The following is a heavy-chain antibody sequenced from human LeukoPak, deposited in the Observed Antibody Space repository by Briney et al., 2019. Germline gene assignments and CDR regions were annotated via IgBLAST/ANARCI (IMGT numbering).Heavy chain of an antibody. D-gene: IGHD3-10*01. CDR3: AKAKSMVQPEYFDY. V-gene: IGHV3-23*01. Sequence: GVSLRLSCAASGLTFSGYAMSWVRQAPGKGLEWVSAISGSGGSTYYADSVKGRFTISRDNSKNTLYLQMNSLRAEDTAVYYCAKAKSMVQPEYFDYWGQGTLVTVSS. J-gene: IGHJ4*02. CDR2: ISGSGGST. CDR1: GLTFSGYA.